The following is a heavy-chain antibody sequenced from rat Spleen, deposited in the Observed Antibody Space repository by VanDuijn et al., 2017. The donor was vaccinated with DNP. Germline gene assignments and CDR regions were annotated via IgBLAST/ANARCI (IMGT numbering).Heavy chain of an antibody. D-gene: IGHD1-2*01. V-gene: IGHV5-46*01. CDR3: ARSTITAISNWFAY. J-gene: IGHJ3*01. CDR1: GFTFSNFP. Sequence: EVQLVESGGGLVQPRRSMKLSCTASGFTFSNFPMAWVRQAPTKGRAWVATISYDGVRSYDRDSVRGRFTISRDNAKNTLYLQMNSLRSEDTATYYCARSTITAISNWFAYWGQGTLVTVSS. CDR2: ISYDGVRS.